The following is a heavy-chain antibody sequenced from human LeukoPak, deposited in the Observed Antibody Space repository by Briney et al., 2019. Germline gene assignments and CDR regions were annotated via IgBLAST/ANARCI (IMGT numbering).Heavy chain of an antibody. Sequence: ASVKVSCKASGYTFTSYDINWVRQATGQGLEWMGWMNPNSGNTGYAQKFQGRVTMTRNTSISTAYMELSSLRSEDTAVYYCARGGVGATSRYYYYYGMDVWGQGTTVTVSS. V-gene: IGHV1-8*01. J-gene: IGHJ6*02. CDR3: ARGGVGATSRYYYYYGMDV. CDR2: MNPNSGNT. D-gene: IGHD1-26*01. CDR1: GYTFTSYD.